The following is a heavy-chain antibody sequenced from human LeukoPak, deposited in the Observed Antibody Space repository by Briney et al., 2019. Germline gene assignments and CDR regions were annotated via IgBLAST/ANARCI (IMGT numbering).Heavy chain of an antibody. Sequence: SETLSLTCTISGASIDSYYWSWIRQPPGKGLEWIGYIYYSGTTNYNPSLKRRVTISVDTSKNQFSLKLSSVTAADTAVYYCARDVRGSRPPDVWGKGTTVTVSS. D-gene: IGHD3-10*01. CDR1: GASIDSYY. J-gene: IGHJ6*04. V-gene: IGHV4-59*12. CDR3: ARDVRGSRPPDV. CDR2: IYYSGTT.